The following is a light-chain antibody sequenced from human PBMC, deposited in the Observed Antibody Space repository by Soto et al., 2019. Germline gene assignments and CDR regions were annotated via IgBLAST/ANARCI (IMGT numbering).Light chain of an antibody. J-gene: IGKJ1*01. CDR1: QSVSNDY. V-gene: IGKV3-20*01. CDR3: XXXGXXLWT. CDR2: SVS. Sequence: EMVMTQSPGTLSLSAWDRATLTCVSSQSVSNDYLDCSQQQPGPTPRLLIYSVSSRATGIPDRFSGSGSGKDFTLTISRLEHEDFAMYYXXXXGXXLWTFGQGTKVDIK.